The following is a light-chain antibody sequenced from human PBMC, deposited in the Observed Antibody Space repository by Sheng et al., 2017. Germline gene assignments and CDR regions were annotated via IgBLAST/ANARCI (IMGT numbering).Light chain of an antibody. CDR1: QSVNSN. CDR3: QHYNNWPLLT. Sequence: EIVMTQSPATLSVSPGERATLSCRASQSVNSNLAWYQQKPGQTPRLLIYDASTRATGIPARFSGSGSGTEFTLTISSLQSEDFAVYYCQHYNNWPLLTFGGGTKVEIK. J-gene: IGKJ4*01. V-gene: IGKV3-15*01. CDR2: DAS.